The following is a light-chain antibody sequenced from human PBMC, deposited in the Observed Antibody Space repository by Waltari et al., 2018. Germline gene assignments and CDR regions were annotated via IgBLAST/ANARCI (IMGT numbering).Light chain of an antibody. J-gene: IGKJ2*01. Sequence: EIVVTQSPLSLPVTPGEPASISCRSSQSLLHSNGYNYLDWYLQKPGQSPQLLIYWVSTGVSGVPDRFSGSGSGTDFTLKINRVEAEDVVVYYCMQALQTPRTFGQGTKLEIK. CDR3: MQALQTPRT. CDR2: WVS. CDR1: QSLLHSNGYNY. V-gene: IGKV2-28*01.